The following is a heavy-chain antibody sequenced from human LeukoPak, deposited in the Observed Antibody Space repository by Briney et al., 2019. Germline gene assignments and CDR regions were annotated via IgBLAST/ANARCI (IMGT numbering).Heavy chain of an antibody. CDR2: IKPDGSEK. V-gene: IGHV3-7*01. Sequence: GGSLRLSCAVSGFTFSSYAMSWVRQAPGKGLEWVANIKPDGSEKSYVDSVRGRFTISRDNAKNSLYLQMNSLRAEDTAVYYCARSLTGVTSYWGQGTLVTVSS. CDR1: GFTFSSYA. CDR3: ARSLTGVTSY. J-gene: IGHJ4*02. D-gene: IGHD7-27*01.